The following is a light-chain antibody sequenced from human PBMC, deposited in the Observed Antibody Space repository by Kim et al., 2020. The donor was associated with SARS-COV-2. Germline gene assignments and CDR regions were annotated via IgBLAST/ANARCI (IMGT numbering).Light chain of an antibody. CDR2: EVS. CDR3: CSYAGSSTL. J-gene: IGLJ2*01. CDR1: SSDVGSYNL. V-gene: IGLV2-23*02. Sequence: PGQSLTISCTGTSSDVGSYNLVSWYQQHPGKAPKLMIYEVSKRPSGVSTRFSGSKSGNTASLTISGLQAEDEADYYCCSYAGSSTLFGGGTQLTVL.